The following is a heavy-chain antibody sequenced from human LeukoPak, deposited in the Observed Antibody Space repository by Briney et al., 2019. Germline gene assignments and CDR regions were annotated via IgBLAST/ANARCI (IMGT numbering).Heavy chain of an antibody. V-gene: IGHV3-11*04. D-gene: IGHD6-13*01. CDR2: ISSSGSTI. CDR3: ARGSSSWYAWFDP. J-gene: IGHJ5*02. CDR1: GFTFSDYY. Sequence: PGGSLRPSCAASGFTFSDYYMSWIRQAPGKGLEWVSYISSSGSTIYYADSVKGRFTISRDNAKNSLYLQMNSLRAEDTAVYYCARGSSSWYAWFDPWGQGTLVTVSS.